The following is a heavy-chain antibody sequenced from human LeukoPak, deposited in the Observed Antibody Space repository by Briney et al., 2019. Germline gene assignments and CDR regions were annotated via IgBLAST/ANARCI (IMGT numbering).Heavy chain of an antibody. Sequence: PGGSLRLSCAASGFTFRSYGMHWVRQAPGKGLEWVAVISYDGSNKYYADSVKGRFTISRDNSKNTLYLQMNSLRAEDTAVYYCAKSIVVVAAALDYWGQGTLVTVSS. CDR3: AKSIVVVAAALDY. CDR2: ISYDGSNK. V-gene: IGHV3-30*18. D-gene: IGHD2-2*01. CDR1: GFTFRSYG. J-gene: IGHJ4*02.